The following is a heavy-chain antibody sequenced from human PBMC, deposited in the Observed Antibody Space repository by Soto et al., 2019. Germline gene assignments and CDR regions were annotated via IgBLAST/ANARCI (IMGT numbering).Heavy chain of an antibody. CDR3: ARARDYYDSSGYGAFDY. V-gene: IGHV1-18*01. CDR2: ISAYNGNT. Sequence: ASVKVSCKASGYTFTSYGISWVRQAPGQGFEWMGWISAYNGNTNYAQKLQGRVTMTTDTSTSTAYMELRSLRSDDTAVYYCARARDYYDSSGYGAFDYWGQGTLVTVSS. D-gene: IGHD3-22*01. CDR1: GYTFTSYG. J-gene: IGHJ4*02.